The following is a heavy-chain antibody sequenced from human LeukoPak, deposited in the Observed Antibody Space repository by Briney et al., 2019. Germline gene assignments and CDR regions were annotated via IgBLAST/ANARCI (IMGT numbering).Heavy chain of an antibody. J-gene: IGHJ4*02. D-gene: IGHD2/OR15-2a*01. CDR2: INGITGDT. Sequence: GASVKVSCKTSGYTFTDYYMHWARQAPGQGPEWLGWINGITGDTNYAEKFQGRVSLTRDTSINTAYMELSGLTSDDTAFYYCARGNPRLLTTFLLFGLWGQGTLVTVSS. V-gene: IGHV1-2*02. CDR3: ARGNPRLLTTFLLFGL. CDR1: GYTFTDYY.